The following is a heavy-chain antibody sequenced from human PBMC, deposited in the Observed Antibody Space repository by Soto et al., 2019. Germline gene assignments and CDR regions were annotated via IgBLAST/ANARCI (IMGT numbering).Heavy chain of an antibody. V-gene: IGHV3-20*04. CDR2: VNWNGGST. Sequence: EVQLVESGGGVLRPGGSLRLSCAASGFTFDDYGMSWARQAPGKGREWVSGVNWNGGSTGYEDSVKGRFPISRDNAKSPLYLQMNSLRAEDTAFYYCVRGAGLNFDYWGQGTLVTVSS. CDR3: VRGAGLNFDY. CDR1: GFTFDDYG. J-gene: IGHJ4*02.